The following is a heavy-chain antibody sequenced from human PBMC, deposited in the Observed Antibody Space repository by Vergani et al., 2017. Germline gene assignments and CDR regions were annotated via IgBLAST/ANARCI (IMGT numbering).Heavy chain of an antibody. CDR3: ARDFIAVAGTGGFDY. Sequence: QVQLVQSGAEVKKPGASVKVSCKASGYTFTSYYMHWVRQAPGQGLEWMGIINPSGGSTSYAQKFQGRVTMTRDTSTSTVYMELSSLRSEDTAAYYCARDFIAVAGTGGFDYWGQGTLVTVSS. CDR2: INPSGGST. CDR1: GYTFTSYY. D-gene: IGHD6-19*01. J-gene: IGHJ4*02. V-gene: IGHV1-46*01.